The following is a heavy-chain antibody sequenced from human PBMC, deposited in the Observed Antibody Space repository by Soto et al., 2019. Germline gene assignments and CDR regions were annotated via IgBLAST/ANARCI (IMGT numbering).Heavy chain of an antibody. CDR1: GGTFSSYG. J-gene: IGHJ5*02. CDR3: ARGTDTAMVGNWFDP. Sequence: ASVKVSCKASGGTFSSYGISWVRQAPGQGLEWMGWISAYNGNTNYAQKLQGRVTMTTDTSTSTAYMELRSLRSDDTAVYYCARGTDTAMVGNWFDPWGQGTLVTVSS. CDR2: ISAYNGNT. D-gene: IGHD5-18*01. V-gene: IGHV1-18*01.